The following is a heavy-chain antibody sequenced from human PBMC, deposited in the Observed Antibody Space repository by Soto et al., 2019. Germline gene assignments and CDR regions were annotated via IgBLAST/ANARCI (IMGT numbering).Heavy chain of an antibody. V-gene: IGHV4-31*03. CDR2: IYYSGST. Sequence: SETLSLTCTVSGGSISSGGYYWSWIRQHPGKGLEWIGYIYYSGSTYYNPSLKSRVTISVDTSKNQFSLKLSSVTAADTAVYYCARSNVVPADPRVDWFDPWGQGTLVTVSS. CDR3: ARSNVVPADPRVDWFDP. J-gene: IGHJ5*02. D-gene: IGHD2-2*01. CDR1: GGSISSGGYY.